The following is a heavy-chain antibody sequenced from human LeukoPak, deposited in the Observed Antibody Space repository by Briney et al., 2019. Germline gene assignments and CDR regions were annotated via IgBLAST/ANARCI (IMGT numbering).Heavy chain of an antibody. CDR1: GYTFTDFG. J-gene: IGHJ4*02. Sequence: ASVRVSCKASGYTFTDFGISWVRQAPGQGLEWMGWISTDNGNVNYPQTLRGRVTMTTDISTSTVYMELMSLKSDDTAVYYCARAHCSSTSCPSDYWGQGTLVTVSS. CDR3: ARAHCSSTSCPSDY. D-gene: IGHD2-2*01. V-gene: IGHV1-18*01. CDR2: ISTDNGNV.